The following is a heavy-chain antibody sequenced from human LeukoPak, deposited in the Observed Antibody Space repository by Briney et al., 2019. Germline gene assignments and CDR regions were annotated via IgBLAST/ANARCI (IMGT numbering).Heavy chain of an antibody. CDR2: ISAYNGNT. Sequence: ASVKVSCKASGYTFTSYGISWVRQAPGQGLEWMGWISAYNGNTNYAQKLQGRVTMTTDTSTSTAYMELRSLRSEDTAVYYCARLFYGRSGSFSFDIWGQGTMVTVSS. D-gene: IGHD3-10*01. CDR1: GYTFTSYG. CDR3: ARLFYGRSGSFSFDI. V-gene: IGHV1-18*01. J-gene: IGHJ3*02.